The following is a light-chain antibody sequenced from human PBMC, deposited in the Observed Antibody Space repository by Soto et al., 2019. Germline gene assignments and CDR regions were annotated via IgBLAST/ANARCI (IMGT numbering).Light chain of an antibody. J-gene: IGKJ1*01. CDR1: KTTSIY. Sequence: DIQLTQSPSSLSASLGDRVTITCRASKTTSIYLNWYQQKPGKAPRLLIYAASNLQSGVSSRFSGSGSGTDFTLTISSLQPEDFATYYCQQSYGPPPTFGQGTKVESK. CDR3: QQSYGPPPT. CDR2: AAS. V-gene: IGKV1-39*01.